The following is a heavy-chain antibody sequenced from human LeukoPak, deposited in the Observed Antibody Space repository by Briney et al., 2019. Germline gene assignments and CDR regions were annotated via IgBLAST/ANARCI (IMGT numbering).Heavy chain of an antibody. J-gene: IGHJ4*02. CDR1: GGSFSGYY. D-gene: IGHD6-19*01. CDR2: INHSGST. CDR3: ARNSGGWYSY. V-gene: IGHV4-34*01. Sequence: SETPSLTCAVYGGSFSGYYWSWIRQPPGKGLEWIGEINHSGSTNYNPSLKSRVTISVDTSKNQFSLKLSSVTAADTAVYYCARNSGGWYSYWGQGTLVTVSS.